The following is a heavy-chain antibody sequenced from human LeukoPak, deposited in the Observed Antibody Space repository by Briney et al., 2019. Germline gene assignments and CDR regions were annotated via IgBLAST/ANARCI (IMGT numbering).Heavy chain of an antibody. J-gene: IGHJ6*04. D-gene: IGHD3-10*02. Sequence: GGSLRLSCAASGFTFSSYTMNWVRQAPGKGLEWVSSISSRSSYIYYADSVKGRFTISRDNAKNSLYLQMNSLRAEDTAVYYCAELGITMIGGVWGKGTTVTVSS. CDR1: GFTFSSYT. V-gene: IGHV3-21*01. CDR2: ISSRSSYI. CDR3: AELGITMIGGV.